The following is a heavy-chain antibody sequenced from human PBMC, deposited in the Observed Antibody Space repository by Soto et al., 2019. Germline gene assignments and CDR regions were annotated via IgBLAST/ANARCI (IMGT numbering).Heavy chain of an antibody. V-gene: IGHV4-4*07. CDR2: IYTSGST. J-gene: IGHJ5*02. D-gene: IGHD4-17*01. CDR1: GGSLSSYY. CDR3: ARHPDYVDYVGWFDP. Sequence: PSETLSLTCTVSGGSLSSYYWSWIRQPAGKGLEWIGRIYTSGSTNYNPSLKSRVTMSVDTSKNQFSLKLRSVTAADTAVYYCARHPDYVDYVGWFDPWGQGTLVTVSS.